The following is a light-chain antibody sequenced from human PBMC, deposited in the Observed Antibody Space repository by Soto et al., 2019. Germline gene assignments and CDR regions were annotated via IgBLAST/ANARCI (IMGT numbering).Light chain of an antibody. CDR3: GTWDSSLSAGGVV. CDR1: SSDVRGYNY. V-gene: IGLV1-51*01. CDR2: DNN. Sequence: QYALTQPPSASGSPGQSVTISCTRSSSDVRGYNYVSWYQQLPGTAPKLLIYDNNKRPSGIPDRFSGSKSGTSATLGITGLQTGDEADYYCGTWDSSLSAGGVVFGGGTKLTV. J-gene: IGLJ2*01.